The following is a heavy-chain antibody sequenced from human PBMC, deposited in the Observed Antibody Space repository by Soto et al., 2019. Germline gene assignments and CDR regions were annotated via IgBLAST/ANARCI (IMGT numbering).Heavy chain of an antibody. V-gene: IGHV3-23*01. CDR3: AHSPTVYYGMDV. D-gene: IGHD2-15*01. CDR1: GVTFRNYA. Sequence: GGSLRLSCAASGVTFRNYAMSWVRQAPGKGLEWVSDIGGSGGDTYYASPVKGRFTITRNNSKNTLYLQMNGLRADDYAVYYCAHSPTVYYGMDVWGQGTTVTVSS. CDR2: IGGSGGDT. J-gene: IGHJ6*02.